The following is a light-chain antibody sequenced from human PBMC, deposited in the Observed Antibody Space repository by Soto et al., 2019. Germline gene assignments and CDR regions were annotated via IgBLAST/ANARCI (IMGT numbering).Light chain of an antibody. CDR2: AAS. J-gene: IGKJ1*01. CDR1: QSISGF. Sequence: DIQMTQSPSSLSASVGDRVTITCRASQSISGFLNWYQQKAGKAPELLIYAASSLQSGVPSRFSGSGSGTDFTLIISSLQPEDFATYYCQQSYSTPRTFGQGTKVDIK. CDR3: QQSYSTPRT. V-gene: IGKV1-39*01.